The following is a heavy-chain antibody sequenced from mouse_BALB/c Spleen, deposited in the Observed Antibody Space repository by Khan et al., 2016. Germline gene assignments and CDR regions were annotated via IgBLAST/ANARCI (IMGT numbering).Heavy chain of an antibody. D-gene: IGHD1-1*01. CDR1: GYSITSDYA. CDR3: ARTHYYGSSLYYFDY. Sequence: VQLQASGPGLVKPSQSLSLTCTVTGYSITSDYAWNWIRQFPGNKLEWMGYISYSGSTSYNPSLKSRISITRDTSKNQFFLQLNSVTTEDTATYYCARTHYYGSSLYYFDYWGQGTTLTVSS. J-gene: IGHJ2*01. CDR2: ISYSGST. V-gene: IGHV3-2*02.